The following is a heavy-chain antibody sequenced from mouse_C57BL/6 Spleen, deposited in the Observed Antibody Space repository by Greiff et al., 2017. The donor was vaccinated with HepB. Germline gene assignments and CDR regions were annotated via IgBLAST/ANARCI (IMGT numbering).Heavy chain of an antibody. V-gene: IGHV1-50*01. D-gene: IGHD2-10*01. CDR2: IDPSDSYT. J-gene: IGHJ2*01. CDR3: ARGPYYGKSY. CDR1: GYTFTSYW. Sequence: QVQLQQPGAELVKPGASVKLSCKASGYTFTSYWMQWVKQRPGQGLEWIGEIDPSDSYTNYNQKFKGKATLTVDTSSSTAYMQLSSLTSEDSAVYYCARGPYYGKSYWGQGTTLTVSS.